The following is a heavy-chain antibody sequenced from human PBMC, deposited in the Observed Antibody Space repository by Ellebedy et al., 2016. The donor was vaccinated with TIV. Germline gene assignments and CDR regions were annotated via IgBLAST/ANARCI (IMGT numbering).Heavy chain of an antibody. CDR1: GFSFNTYA. D-gene: IGHD4-17*01. V-gene: IGHV3-23*01. J-gene: IGHJ4*02. CDR3: ATTAIPYYFDN. CDR2: FSKTGDIT. Sequence: GESLKISCAASGFSFNTYAMSWVRQAPGKGLAWVSLFSKTGDITYYADSVKGRFTVSRDNSKNTLYLQMNSVRAEDTALYYCATTAIPYYFDNWGQGALVTVSS.